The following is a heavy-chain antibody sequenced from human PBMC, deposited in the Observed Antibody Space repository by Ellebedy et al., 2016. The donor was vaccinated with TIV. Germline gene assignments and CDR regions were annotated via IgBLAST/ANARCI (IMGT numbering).Heavy chain of an antibody. D-gene: IGHD3-22*01. V-gene: IGHV3-23*01. CDR2: ISHTGSRK. CDR1: GFTFSSYS. Sequence: GESLKISCAASGFTFSSYSMSWVRQAPGKGLEWVSTISHTGSRKYYADSGEGRFTISRDTSKKTLYLQMNSLRAEETAIYYCAKGRGRGSDSSAPRYYFDSWGLGTLVTVSS. J-gene: IGHJ4*02. CDR3: AKGRGRGSDSSAPRYYFDS.